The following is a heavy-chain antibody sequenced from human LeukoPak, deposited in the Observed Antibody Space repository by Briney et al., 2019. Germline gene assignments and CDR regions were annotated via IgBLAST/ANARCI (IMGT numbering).Heavy chain of an antibody. V-gene: IGHV1-2*06. Sequence: ASVKLSCTASGYTFTGYYMHWVRQAPGQGLEWMGRINPNSGGTNYAQKFQGRVTMTSDTSISTAYMELSRLRSDDTAVYYCARGRGDIVVVPAAVLIDYWGQGTLVTLSS. D-gene: IGHD2-2*01. J-gene: IGHJ4*02. CDR3: ARGRGDIVVVPAAVLIDY. CDR2: INPNSGGT. CDR1: GYTFTGYY.